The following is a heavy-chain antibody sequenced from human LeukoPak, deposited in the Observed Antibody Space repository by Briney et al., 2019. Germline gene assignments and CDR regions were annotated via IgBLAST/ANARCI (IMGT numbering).Heavy chain of an antibody. Sequence: SVKVSCKASGGTFSSYAISWVRQAPGRGLEWMGRIIPILGIANYAQKFQGRVTITADKSTSTAYMELSSLRSEDTAVYYCAGAIAVAGTLDDYWGQGTLVTVSS. CDR3: AGAIAVAGTLDDY. CDR2: IIPILGIA. V-gene: IGHV1-69*04. D-gene: IGHD6-19*01. CDR1: GGTFSSYA. J-gene: IGHJ4*02.